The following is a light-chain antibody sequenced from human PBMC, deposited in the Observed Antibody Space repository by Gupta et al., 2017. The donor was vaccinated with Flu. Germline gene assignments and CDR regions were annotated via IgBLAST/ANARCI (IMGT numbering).Light chain of an antibody. V-gene: IGLV1-51*02. Sequence: QSVLTQPPSVSAAPGQKVTISCSGSRSNIENNDVSWYQQLPRTAPKLVMYENNKRPSGIPDRFSGSKSGTSTTLGITGLQTGDEADYYCGTWDSSLNVFVFGTGTKVTVL. CDR2: ENN. J-gene: IGLJ1*01. CDR3: GTWDSSLNVFV. CDR1: RSNIENND.